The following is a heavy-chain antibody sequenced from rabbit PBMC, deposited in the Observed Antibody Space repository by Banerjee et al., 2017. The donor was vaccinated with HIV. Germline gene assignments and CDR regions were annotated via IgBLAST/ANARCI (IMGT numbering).Heavy chain of an antibody. D-gene: IGHD4-1*01. CDR3: ARDLAGVIGWNFNL. CDR2: IYTGSSDNT. V-gene: IGHV1S40*01. Sequence: QSLEESGGGLVQPGGSLTLSCKASGFSLSSYYMCWVRQAPGKGLEWIACIYTGSSDNTYYASWAKGRFTISKTSSTTVTLQMPSLTAADTASYFCARDLAGVIGWNFNLWGPGTLVTVS. J-gene: IGHJ4*01. CDR1: GFSLSSYY.